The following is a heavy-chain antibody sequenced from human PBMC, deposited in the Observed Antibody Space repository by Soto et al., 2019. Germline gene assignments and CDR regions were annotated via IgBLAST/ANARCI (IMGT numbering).Heavy chain of an antibody. CDR3: AKDLSEVVAATGSGY. CDR2: ISGSGYST. V-gene: IGHV3-23*01. Sequence: GGSLRLSCAASGITFRNYAMSWVRQAPGKGLEWVSGISGSGYSTYYADSVEGRFTISRDNSKNTLYLDMNSLRAEDTAVYYCAKDLSEVVAATGSGYWGQGALVTVSS. D-gene: IGHD2-15*01. CDR1: GITFRNYA. J-gene: IGHJ4*02.